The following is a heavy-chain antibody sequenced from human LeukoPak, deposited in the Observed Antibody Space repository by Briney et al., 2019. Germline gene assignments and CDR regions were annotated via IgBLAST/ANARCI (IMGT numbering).Heavy chain of an antibody. CDR1: GDSINSYY. Sequence: SETLSLTCTVSGDSINSYYWSWIRQPPGKGLEWIGYIYYSGSTKYNPSIKSRVTISVDTSKNQFSLKLSSVTAADTAVYYCARSLRGYRFATDYWGQGTLVTISS. V-gene: IGHV4-59*08. J-gene: IGHJ4*02. CDR3: ARSLRGYRFATDY. D-gene: IGHD5-18*01. CDR2: IYYSGST.